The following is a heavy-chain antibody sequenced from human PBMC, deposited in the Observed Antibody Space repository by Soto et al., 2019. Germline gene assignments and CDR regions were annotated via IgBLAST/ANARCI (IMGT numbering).Heavy chain of an antibody. CDR3: AREADSYGTNWFDP. CDR1: GFTFSSYS. CDR2: ISSSSSYI. D-gene: IGHD5-18*01. Sequence: EVQLVESGGGLVKPGGSLRLSCAASGFTFSSYSMNWVRQAPGKGLAWVSSISSSSSYIYYADSVKGRFTISRDNAKNSLYLQMNSLRAEDTAVYYCAREADSYGTNWFDPWGQGTLVTVSS. J-gene: IGHJ5*02. V-gene: IGHV3-21*01.